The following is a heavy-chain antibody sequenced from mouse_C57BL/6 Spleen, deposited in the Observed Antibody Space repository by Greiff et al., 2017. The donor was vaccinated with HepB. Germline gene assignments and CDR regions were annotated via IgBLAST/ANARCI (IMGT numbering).Heavy chain of an antibody. V-gene: IGHV1-55*01. J-gene: IGHJ2*01. CDR1: GYTFTSYW. CDR2: IYPGSGST. CDR3: ARCPYYYGSSYRYFDY. Sequence: QVQLQQSGAELVKPGASVKMSCKASGYTFTSYWITWVKQRPGQGLEWIGDIYPGSGSTNYNEKFKSKATLTVDTSSSTAYMQLSSLTSEDSAVYYCARCPYYYGSSYRYFDYWGQGTTLTVSS. D-gene: IGHD1-1*01.